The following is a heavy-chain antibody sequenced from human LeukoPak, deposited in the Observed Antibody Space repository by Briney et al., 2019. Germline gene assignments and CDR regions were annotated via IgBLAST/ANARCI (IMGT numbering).Heavy chain of an antibody. CDR3: ARDRRYSYGYPPYFDY. CDR2: INHSGST. Sequence: PSDTLSLNCAVYGGSFSGYYWSWIRQPPGQGLEWIGEINHSGSTNYNPSLKSRVTISVDTSKNQFSLKLSSVTAADTAVYYCARDRRYSYGYPPYFDYWGQGTLVTVSS. CDR1: GGSFSGYY. D-gene: IGHD5-18*01. V-gene: IGHV4-34*01. J-gene: IGHJ4*02.